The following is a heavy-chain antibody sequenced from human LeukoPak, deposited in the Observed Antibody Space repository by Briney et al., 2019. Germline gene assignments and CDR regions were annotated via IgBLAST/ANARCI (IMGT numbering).Heavy chain of an antibody. J-gene: IGHJ3*02. V-gene: IGHV3-21*01. Sequence: GGSLRLSCAASGFTFSSYWMNWVRQAPGKGLEWVSSISSSSSYIYYADSVKGRFTISRDNAKNSLYLQMNSLRAEDTAVYYCARDRIQLWNDAFDIWGQGTMVTVSS. CDR3: ARDRIQLWNDAFDI. CDR1: GFTFSSYW. CDR2: ISSSSSYI. D-gene: IGHD5-18*01.